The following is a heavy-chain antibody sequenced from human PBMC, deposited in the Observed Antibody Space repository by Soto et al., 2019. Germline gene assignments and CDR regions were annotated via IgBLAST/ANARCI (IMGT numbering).Heavy chain of an antibody. J-gene: IGHJ6*02. CDR2: INPSGGST. CDR1: GYTFTSYY. D-gene: IGHD4-17*01. Sequence: ASVKVSCKASGYTFTSYYMHWVRQAPGQGLEWMGIINPSGGSTSYAQKFQGRVTMTRDTSTSTVYMELSSLRSEDTAVYYCARAGDDYGDYMGGMDVWGQGTTVTVSS. V-gene: IGHV1-46*01. CDR3: ARAGDDYGDYMGGMDV.